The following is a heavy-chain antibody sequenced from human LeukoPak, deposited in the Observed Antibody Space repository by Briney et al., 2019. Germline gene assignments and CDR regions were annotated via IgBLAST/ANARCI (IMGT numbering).Heavy chain of an antibody. CDR2: ISYDGSNK. J-gene: IGHJ6*02. D-gene: IGHD3-3*01. Sequence: GGSLRLSCAASGFTFSSYGMHWVRQAPGKGLEWVAVISYDGSNKYYADSVKGRFTISRDNSKNTLYLQMNSLRAEDTAVYYCAKDQGIDFWSGYYTDYYYGMDVWGQGTTVIVSS. CDR3: AKDQGIDFWSGYYTDYYYGMDV. CDR1: GFTFSSYG. V-gene: IGHV3-30*18.